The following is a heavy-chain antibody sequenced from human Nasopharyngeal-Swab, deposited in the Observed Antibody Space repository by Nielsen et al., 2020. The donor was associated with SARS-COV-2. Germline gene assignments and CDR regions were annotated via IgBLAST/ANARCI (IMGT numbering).Heavy chain of an antibody. CDR3: ATASGYSYGLDFDY. CDR2: IYYSGST. V-gene: IGHV4-39*01. J-gene: IGHJ4*02. Sequence: GKGLEWIGSIYYSGSTYYNPSLKSRVTISVDTSKNQFSLKLSSVTAADTAVYYCATASGYSYGLDFDYWGQGTLVTVSS. D-gene: IGHD5-18*01.